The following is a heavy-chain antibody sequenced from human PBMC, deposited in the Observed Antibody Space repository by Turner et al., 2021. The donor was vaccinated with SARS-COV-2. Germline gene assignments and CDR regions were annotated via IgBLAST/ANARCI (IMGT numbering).Heavy chain of an antibody. CDR2: ISYDGSNK. J-gene: IGHJ5*02. V-gene: IGHV3-30-3*01. D-gene: IGHD3-22*01. Sequence: QVQLVESGGGVVQPGRSLRLSCAAYGFTFSSYAMHWVRQAPGKGLEWVAVISYDGSNKYYADSVKGRFTISRDNSKNTLYLQMNSLRAEDTAVYYCARDRDEYYDSANWFDPWGQGTLVTVSS. CDR1: GFTFSSYA. CDR3: ARDRDEYYDSANWFDP.